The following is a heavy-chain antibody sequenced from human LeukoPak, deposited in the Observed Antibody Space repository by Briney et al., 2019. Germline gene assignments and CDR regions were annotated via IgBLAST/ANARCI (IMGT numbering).Heavy chain of an antibody. Sequence: GGSLRLSCAASGFTFSSYAMSWARQAPGKGLEWVSAISGSGGSTYYADSVKGRFTISRDNSKNTLYLQMNSLRAEDTAVYYCAKGLVPAAGKNYYYGMDVWGQGTTVTVSS. CDR2: ISGSGGST. CDR3: AKGLVPAAGKNYYYGMDV. V-gene: IGHV3-23*01. D-gene: IGHD2-2*01. J-gene: IGHJ6*02. CDR1: GFTFSSYA.